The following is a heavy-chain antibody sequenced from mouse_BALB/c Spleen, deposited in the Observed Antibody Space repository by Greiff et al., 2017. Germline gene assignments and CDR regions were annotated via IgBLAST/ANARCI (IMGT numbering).Heavy chain of an antibody. CDR2: ISSGGGST. V-gene: IGHV5-12-1*01. CDR3: ARGYGSDYFDY. D-gene: IGHD1-1*01. J-gene: IGHJ2*01. Sequence: EVMLVESGGGLVKPGGSLKLSCAASGFAFSSYDMSWVRQTPEKRLEWVAYISSGGGSTYYPDTVKGRFTISRDNAKNTLYLQMSSLKSEDTAMYYCARGYGSDYFDYWGQGTTLTVSS. CDR1: GFAFSSYD.